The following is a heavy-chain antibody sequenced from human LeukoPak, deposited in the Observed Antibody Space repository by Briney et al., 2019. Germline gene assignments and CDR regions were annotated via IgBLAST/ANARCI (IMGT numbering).Heavy chain of an antibody. Sequence: GASVKVSCKASGYTFTVYYMHWVRQAPGQGLEWMGWINPNSGGTNYAQKFQGRVTMTRDTSISTGYMELSRLRPDDTAVYYCARDIGYGDYAGQDYWGQGTLVTVSS. D-gene: IGHD4-17*01. CDR2: INPNSGGT. V-gene: IGHV1-2*02. CDR1: GYTFTVYY. CDR3: ARDIGYGDYAGQDY. J-gene: IGHJ4*02.